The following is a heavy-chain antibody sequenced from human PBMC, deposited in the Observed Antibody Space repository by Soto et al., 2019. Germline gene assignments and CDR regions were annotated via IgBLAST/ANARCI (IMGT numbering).Heavy chain of an antibody. V-gene: IGHV4-59*01. CDR2: VYNSGST. Sequence: KPSETLSLTCTVSGGSISSNYWTWIRQPPGKGLEWIGYVYNSGSTNYNPSLKSRDTISEDTSKSQFSLKVNSMTAADTAVYYCARYRREAVAGYTLDNWGQGILVTVSS. D-gene: IGHD6-13*01. CDR1: GGSISSNY. J-gene: IGHJ4*02. CDR3: ARYRREAVAGYTLDN.